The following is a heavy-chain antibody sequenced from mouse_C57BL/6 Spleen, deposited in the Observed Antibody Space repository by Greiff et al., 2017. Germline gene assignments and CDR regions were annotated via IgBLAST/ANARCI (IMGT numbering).Heavy chain of an antibody. D-gene: IGHD1-1*01. Sequence: LQESGAELARPGASVKLSCKASGYTFTSYGISWVKQRTGQGLEWIGEIYPTSGNTYYNEKFKGKATLTADKSSSTAYMELRSLTSEDSAVYFCARASYYYGSSTNWYFDVWGTGTTVTVSS. CDR1: GYTFTSYG. V-gene: IGHV1-81*01. CDR2: IYPTSGNT. CDR3: ARASYYYGSSTNWYFDV. J-gene: IGHJ1*03.